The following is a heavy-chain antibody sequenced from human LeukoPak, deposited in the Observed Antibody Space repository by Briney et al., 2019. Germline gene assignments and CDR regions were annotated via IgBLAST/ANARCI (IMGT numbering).Heavy chain of an antibody. J-gene: IGHJ4*02. CDR3: ARRYDFWSGYYSYFDY. Sequence: SETLSLTCTVSGGSISSSSYYWGWIRQPPGKGLEWIGSSYYSASTYYNPSLKSRVTISVDTSKNQFSLKLSSVTAADTAVYYCARRYDFWSGYYSYFDYWGQGTLVTVSS. CDR1: GGSISSSSYY. V-gene: IGHV4-39*01. CDR2: SYYSAST. D-gene: IGHD3-3*01.